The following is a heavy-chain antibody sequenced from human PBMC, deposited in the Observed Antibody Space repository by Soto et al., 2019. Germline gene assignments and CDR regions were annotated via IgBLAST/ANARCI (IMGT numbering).Heavy chain of an antibody. J-gene: IGHJ4*02. D-gene: IGHD3-10*01. CDR3: ARTSGITPRRVFDY. CDR1: GGSISSSNW. V-gene: IGHV4-4*02. CDR2: MYHSGST. Sequence: PSETLSLTCAVSGGSISSSNWWSWVRQPAGKGLEWIGEMYHSGSTNHNPSLKSRVTISVDTSKNQFSLKLSSVTAADTAVYYCARTSGITPRRVFDYWRQGTLVTVYS.